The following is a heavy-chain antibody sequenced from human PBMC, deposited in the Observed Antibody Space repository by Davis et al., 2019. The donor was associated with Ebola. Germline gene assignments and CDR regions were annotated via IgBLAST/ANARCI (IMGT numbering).Heavy chain of an antibody. D-gene: IGHD4-23*01. Sequence: PSETLSLTCTVSGGSISSYYWSWIRQPPGKGLEWIGYIYYSGSTNYNPSLKSRVTISVDRSKNQFSLKLSSVTAADTAVYYCARGGDYGGNSKVRRAFDIWGQGTMVTVSS. CDR1: GGSISSYY. J-gene: IGHJ3*02. CDR3: ARGGDYGGNSKVRRAFDI. CDR2: IYYSGST. V-gene: IGHV4-59*12.